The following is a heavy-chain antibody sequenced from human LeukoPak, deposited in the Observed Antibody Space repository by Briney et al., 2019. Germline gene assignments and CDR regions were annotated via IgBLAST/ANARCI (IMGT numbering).Heavy chain of an antibody. Sequence: ASVKASCKASGYTFTGYYMHWVRQAPGQGLEWMGWINPNSGGTNYAQKFQGRVTMTRDTSISTAYMELSRLRSDDTAVYYCANGGGNDYPNQRWFDPWGQGTLVTVSS. CDR3: ANGGGNDYPNQRWFDP. CDR1: GYTFTGYY. V-gene: IGHV1-2*02. CDR2: INPNSGGT. J-gene: IGHJ5*02. D-gene: IGHD4-11*01.